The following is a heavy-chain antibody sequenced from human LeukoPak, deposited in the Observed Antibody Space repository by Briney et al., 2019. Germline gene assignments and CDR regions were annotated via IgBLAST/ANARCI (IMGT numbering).Heavy chain of an antibody. CDR1: GYSFTSYW. Sequence: GESLKISCQGSGYSFTSYWIGWVRQMPGEGLEWMGIIYPGDSDTRYSPSFQGQVTISADKSISTAYLQWSSLKASDTAMYYCARHAYSSGWAIDYWGQGTLVTVSS. V-gene: IGHV5-51*01. J-gene: IGHJ4*02. D-gene: IGHD6-19*01. CDR3: ARHAYSSGWAIDY. CDR2: IYPGDSDT.